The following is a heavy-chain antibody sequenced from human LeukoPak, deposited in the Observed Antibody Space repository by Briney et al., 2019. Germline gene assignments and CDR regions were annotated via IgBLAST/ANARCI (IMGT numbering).Heavy chain of an antibody. Sequence: PGGSPRLSCAASGFTVSSNYMSWVRQAPGKGLEWVSVIYSGGSTYYADSVKGRFTISRDNSKNTLYLQMNSLRAEDTAVYYCARDPTYYDTLTGYYIPNFDYWGQGTLVTVSS. CDR2: IYSGGST. CDR3: ARDPTYYDTLTGYYIPNFDY. D-gene: IGHD3-9*01. J-gene: IGHJ4*02. CDR1: GFTVSSNY. V-gene: IGHV3-66*02.